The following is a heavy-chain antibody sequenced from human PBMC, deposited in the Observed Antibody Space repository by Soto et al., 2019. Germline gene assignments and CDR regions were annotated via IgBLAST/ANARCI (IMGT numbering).Heavy chain of an antibody. D-gene: IGHD6-13*01. CDR3: ARDEHDSSSWESYYYYGMYV. J-gene: IGHJ6*02. CDR1: GYTFTSYG. CDR2: ISAYNGNT. V-gene: IGHV1-18*01. Sequence: QVPLVQSGAEVKKPGASVKVSCKASGYTFTSYGISWVRQAPVQGLEWMGWISAYNGNTQYAQKLQGRVTMTTDTSTSTAYMELRSLRSDDTAVYYGARDEHDSSSWESYYYYGMYVWGQGTTVTVSS.